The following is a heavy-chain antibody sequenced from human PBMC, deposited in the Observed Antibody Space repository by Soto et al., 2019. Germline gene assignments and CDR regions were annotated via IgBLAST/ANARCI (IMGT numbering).Heavy chain of an antibody. CDR1: GFTFSSTG. J-gene: IGHJ4*02. Sequence: QVQLVESGGGVVQPGGALRLSCAASGFTFSSTGMHWVRQAPGKGLEWVAVISHDGGNKYYGDSVKGRFTISRDNSKNLLYLQMNSLRADDPAVYYCAKDWGIAVAAHWGQGTLVTVSS. D-gene: IGHD6-19*01. CDR3: AKDWGIAVAAH. V-gene: IGHV3-30*18. CDR2: ISHDGGNK.